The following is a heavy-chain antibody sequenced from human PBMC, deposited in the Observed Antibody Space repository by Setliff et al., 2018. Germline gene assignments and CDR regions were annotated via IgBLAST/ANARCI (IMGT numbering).Heavy chain of an antibody. V-gene: IGHV3-23*01. D-gene: IGHD4-17*01. CDR3: VKDRVPDGVWDFDF. J-gene: IGHJ4*02. CDR2: IYHNGGGI. CDR1: GYNFGTYS. Sequence: GGSLSLSCVGSGYNFGTYSMTWVRQVPGKGLQWVAGIYHNGGGIFYADSVKGRFTISRDNSRNTLYLQMNSLRVEDTALYYCVKDRVPDGVWDFDFWGQGTLVTVSS.